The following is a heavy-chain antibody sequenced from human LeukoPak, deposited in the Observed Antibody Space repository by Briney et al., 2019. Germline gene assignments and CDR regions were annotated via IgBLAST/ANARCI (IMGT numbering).Heavy chain of an antibody. CDR1: GFTFSNYG. CDR3: AKDRVGDGDYVGNFDH. CDR2: IRNDASNK. D-gene: IGHD4-17*01. V-gene: IGHV3-30*02. J-gene: IGHJ4*02. Sequence: PGGSLRLSCAASGFTFSNYGMHWVRQAPGKGLEWVAFIRNDASNKYYADSVKGRFTISRDNSKNMLYLQMNSLRAEDTAVYYCAKDRVGDGDYVGNFDHWGQRTLVTVSS.